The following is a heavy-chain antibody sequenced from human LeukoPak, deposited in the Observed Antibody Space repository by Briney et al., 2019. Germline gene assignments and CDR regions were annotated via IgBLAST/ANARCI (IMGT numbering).Heavy chain of an antibody. D-gene: IGHD3-22*01. V-gene: IGHV3-21*01. Sequence: GGSLRLSCAAAGFAFNSYSMAWVRQAPGKGLEWVSSVSTASSFTHYADSVTGRFTLSRDNTKNSLHLQLNSLRAEDTAVYYCARGPYDSSGYYYAFDIWGQGTMVTVSS. CDR2: VSTASSFT. J-gene: IGHJ3*02. CDR3: ARGPYDSSGYYYAFDI. CDR1: GFAFNSYS.